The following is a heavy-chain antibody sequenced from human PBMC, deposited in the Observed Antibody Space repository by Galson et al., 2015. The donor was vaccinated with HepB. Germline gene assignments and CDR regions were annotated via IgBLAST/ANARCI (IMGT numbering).Heavy chain of an antibody. CDR2: IWYDGTNQ. Sequence: SLRLSCAASGFIFNTYDMHWVRQAPGKGLEWLAVIWYDGTNQYYGDSVKCRFTISRDNSKNTLYLQMNSLRAEETSVYYCARDPGYHWGNYYFDYWGQGTLVAVSS. J-gene: IGHJ4*02. CDR1: GFIFNTYD. CDR3: ARDPGYHWGNYYFDY. V-gene: IGHV3-33*01. D-gene: IGHD1-1*01.